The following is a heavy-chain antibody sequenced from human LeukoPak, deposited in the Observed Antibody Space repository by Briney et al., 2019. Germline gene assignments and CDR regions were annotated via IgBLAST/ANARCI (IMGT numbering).Heavy chain of an antibody. D-gene: IGHD5-18*01. CDR1: GFTLSSYW. V-gene: IGHV3-74*01. CDR3: ARDTAPSY. J-gene: IGHJ4*02. CDR2: IDSDGRST. Sequence: GGSLRLSCAAFGFTLSSYWMHWVRQAPGKGLVWVSGIDSDGRSTSYADSVKGRFTISRDPAKNTLFLQMNSLRAEDTAVYYCARDTAPSYWGQGTLVTVSS.